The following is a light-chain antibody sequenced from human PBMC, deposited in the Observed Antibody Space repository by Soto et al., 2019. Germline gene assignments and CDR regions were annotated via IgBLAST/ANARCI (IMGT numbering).Light chain of an antibody. CDR2: GNG. V-gene: IGLV1-40*01. J-gene: IGLJ1*01. Sequence: QSVLTQPPSVSGAPGQRVTISCSGTSSSIGAGYEVHWYHQLPGTAPKLVVSGNGNRPSGVPDRFSGSRSGTSASLAIVGLRSEDEAVYYCAAWDASLSACVFGKGTKVTVL. CDR1: SSSIGAGYE. CDR3: AAWDASLSACV.